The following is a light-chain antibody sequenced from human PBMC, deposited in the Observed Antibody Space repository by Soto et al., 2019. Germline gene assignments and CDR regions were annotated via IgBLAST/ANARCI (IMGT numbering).Light chain of an antibody. CDR2: DAS. V-gene: IGKV3D-20*02. J-gene: IGKJ5*01. CDR1: QSVTNSF. CDR3: QQRSDWPIP. Sequence: EIVLTQSPGTLSLSPGERATLSCRASQSVTNSFLAWYQQAPGQAPRLLIYDASSRASGIPDRFTGSGSGTDFTLTISSLEPEDFAVYSCQQRSDWPIPFGQGTRLEI.